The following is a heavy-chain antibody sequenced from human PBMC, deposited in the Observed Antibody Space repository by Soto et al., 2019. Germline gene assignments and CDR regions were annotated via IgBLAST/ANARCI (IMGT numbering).Heavy chain of an antibody. D-gene: IGHD2-15*01. Sequence: EVHLVESGGGLVQPGGSLRLSCAASGFTVSSQDMSWVRQAPGKGLEWVSLIQSGGPTYYADSVKGSFTISRDTSEKTLHLQMESQRAEDKAVYYFARDDVLCDGGRCYWVPLDVWGTGTTVTVSS. V-gene: IGHV3-66*01. CDR3: ARDDVLCDGGRCYWVPLDV. J-gene: IGHJ6*03. CDR2: IQSGGPT. CDR1: GFTVSSQD.